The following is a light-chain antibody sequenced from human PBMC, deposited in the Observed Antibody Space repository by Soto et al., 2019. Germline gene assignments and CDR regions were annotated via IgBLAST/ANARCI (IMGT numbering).Light chain of an antibody. CDR2: GAS. Sequence: EVVLTQSPVTLSLSPGERATLSSRASQSFRGLLAWYQQKPGQAPRLLVYGASTRATSISARFSGSGSGVECTLNISSLQSEDFAVYYCQQYLQWPLTFGQGTKVEIK. CDR3: QQYLQWPLT. J-gene: IGKJ1*01. CDR1: QSFRGL. V-gene: IGKV3-15*01.